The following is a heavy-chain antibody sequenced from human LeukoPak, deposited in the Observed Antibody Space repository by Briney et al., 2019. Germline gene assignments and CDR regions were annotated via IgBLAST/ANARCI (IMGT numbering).Heavy chain of an antibody. CDR1: GFTFSSYW. CDR2: IQQDGSEK. D-gene: IGHD3-10*01. J-gene: IGHJ3*01. CDR3: ARKGNAFDF. V-gene: IGHV3-7*01. Sequence: GGSLRLSCAASGFTFSSYWMNWVRQAPGKGLEWVANIQQDGSEKYFVDSVKGRFTISRDNAKNSLYLQMDSLRAEDTAVYYCARKGNAFDFWGQGTMVTVSS.